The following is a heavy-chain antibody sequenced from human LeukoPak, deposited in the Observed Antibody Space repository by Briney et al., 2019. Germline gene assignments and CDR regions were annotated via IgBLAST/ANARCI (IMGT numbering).Heavy chain of an antibody. V-gene: IGHV3-49*04. CDR1: GFTFGDYA. CDR2: IRSKAYGGTT. CDR3: TRSYGSDDYYYYYMDV. Sequence: PGGSLRLSCTASGFTFGDYAMSWVRQAPGKGLEWVGFIRSKAYGGTTEYAASVKGRFTISRDDSKSIAYLQMNSLKTEDTAVYYCTRSYGSDDYYYYYMDVWGKGTTVTISS. J-gene: IGHJ6*03. D-gene: IGHD3-10*01.